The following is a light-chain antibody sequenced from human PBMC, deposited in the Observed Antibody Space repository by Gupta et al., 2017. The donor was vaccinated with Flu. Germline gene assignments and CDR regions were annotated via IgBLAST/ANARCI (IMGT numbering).Light chain of an antibody. CDR2: DVN. V-gene: IGLV2-11*03. CDR3: CSYTGRNSYG. CDR1: SSDVGGYNY. Sequence: SLTISCTGSSSDVGGYNYVSWYQQSPGKGPKLVMYDVNRRPSGVSDRFAGSKSGNTASLTISGLQAEDEADYYCCSYTGRNSYGFGTGTKFTVL. J-gene: IGLJ1*01.